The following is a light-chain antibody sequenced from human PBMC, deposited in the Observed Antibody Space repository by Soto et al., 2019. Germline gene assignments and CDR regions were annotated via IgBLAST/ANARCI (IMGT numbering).Light chain of an antibody. CDR1: QSVSSSF. CDR2: GSS. J-gene: IGKJ4*01. V-gene: IGKV3-20*01. CDR3: QQYGSSPLT. Sequence: EVVLTQSPGTLSLSPGERATLSFRAGQSVSSSFLAWYQQKPGQAPRLLIYGSSSRATGIPDRFSGSRSGTDFNLTISRLEPEDVAVSYCQQYGSSPLTFGGGTKVEIK.